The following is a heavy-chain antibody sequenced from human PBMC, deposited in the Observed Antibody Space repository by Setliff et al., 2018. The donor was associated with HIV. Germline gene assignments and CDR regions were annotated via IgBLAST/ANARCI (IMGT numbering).Heavy chain of an antibody. D-gene: IGHD1-26*01. J-gene: IGHJ3*02. V-gene: IGHV1-46*01. CDR1: QYSFTNYY. CDR3: ARGTRVGANDAFDI. CDR2: INPSGDTT. Sequence: GASVKVSCKVSQYSFTNYYIHWVRQAPGQGLEWMGIINPSGDTTIYAQKFQGRVTMTRDTSITTAYMELSRLRSDDTAVYFCARGTRVGANDAFDIWGQGTMVTVSS.